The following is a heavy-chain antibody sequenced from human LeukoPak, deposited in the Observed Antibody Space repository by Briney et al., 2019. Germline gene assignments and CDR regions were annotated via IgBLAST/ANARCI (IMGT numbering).Heavy chain of an antibody. CDR3: ARDSAACRGCAFDL. CDR1: GFTFSSYW. CDR2: IKQDGSEK. J-gene: IGHJ3*01. V-gene: IGHV3-7*01. D-gene: IGHD3-10*01. Sequence: GGSLRLSCAASGFTFSSYWMSWVRQAPGKGLEWVANIKQDGSEKNYVDSVKGRFTISRDNAKNSLFLQMNSLRAEDTAVYYCARDSAACRGCAFDLWGQGTVVTVSS.